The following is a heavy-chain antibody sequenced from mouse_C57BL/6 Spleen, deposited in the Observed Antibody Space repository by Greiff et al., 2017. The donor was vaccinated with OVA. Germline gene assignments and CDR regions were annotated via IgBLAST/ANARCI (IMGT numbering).Heavy chain of an antibody. Sequence: QVQLQQSGAELARPGASVKLSCKASGYTFTSYGISWVKQRTGQGLEWIGEIYPRSGNTYYNEKFMGKATLTADKSSSTAYMELRSLTSEDSAVYFCAKSTMITTGPFDYWGQGTTLTVSS. J-gene: IGHJ2*01. CDR3: AKSTMITTGPFDY. D-gene: IGHD2-4*01. CDR1: GYTFTSYG. V-gene: IGHV1-81*01. CDR2: IYPRSGNT.